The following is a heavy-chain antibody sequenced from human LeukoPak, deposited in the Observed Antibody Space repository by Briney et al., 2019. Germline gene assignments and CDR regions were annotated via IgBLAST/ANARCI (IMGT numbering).Heavy chain of an antibody. CDR1: GGSFSGYY. CDR3: ARGQNVTVGY. Sequence: SETLSLTCAVYGGSFSGYYWSWIRQPPGKGLEWIGEINHSGSTNYNPSLKSRVTISVDTSKNQFSLKLSSVTAADTAVYYCARGQNVTVGYWGQGTLVTASS. V-gene: IGHV4-34*01. CDR2: INHSGST. D-gene: IGHD2/OR15-2a*01. J-gene: IGHJ4*02.